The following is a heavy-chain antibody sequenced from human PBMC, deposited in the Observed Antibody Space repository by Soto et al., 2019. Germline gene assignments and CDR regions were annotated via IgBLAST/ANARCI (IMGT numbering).Heavy chain of an antibody. CDR2: VYHSGST. D-gene: IGHD7-27*01. J-gene: IGHJ4*03. CDR3: ARDTGLAPTVWGY. Sequence: QVQLQESGPGLVKPSQTLSLTCSVSGDSIRGGGHYWNWIRQFPGNGLEWIGSVYHSGSTHYNPSLRGRLTISMDTSKNQFSLRLISVTAADTAMYYCARDTGLAPTVWGYWGHGTQVTVSS. V-gene: IGHV4-31*03. CDR1: GDSIRGGGHY.